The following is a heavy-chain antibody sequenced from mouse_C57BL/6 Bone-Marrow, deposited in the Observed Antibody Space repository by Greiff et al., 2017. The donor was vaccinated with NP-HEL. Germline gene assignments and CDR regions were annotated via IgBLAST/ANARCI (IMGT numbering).Heavy chain of an antibody. D-gene: IGHD1-1*01. CDR2: IRSKSNNYAT. J-gene: IGHJ3*01. CDR1: GFSFNTYA. Sequence: EVKLMESGGGLVQPKGSLKLSCAASGFSFNTYAMNWVRQAPGKGLEWVARIRSKSNNYATYYADSVKDRFTISRDDSESMLYLQMNNLKTEDTAMYYCVSPYGSSSSWFAYWGQGTLVTVSA. CDR3: VSPYGSSSSWFAY. V-gene: IGHV10-1*01.